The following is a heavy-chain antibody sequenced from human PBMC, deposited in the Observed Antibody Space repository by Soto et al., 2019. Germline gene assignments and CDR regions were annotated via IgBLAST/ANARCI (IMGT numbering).Heavy chain of an antibody. D-gene: IGHD4-17*01. CDR3: AVRGVVDYGFDY. CDR2: ISYVGSNK. J-gene: IGHJ4*02. Sequence: QVQLVESGGGVVQPGRSLRLSCAASGFTFSTYAMHWVRQAPGKGLEWVAVISYVGSNKYYADSVKGRFTISRDNSKNTLYLQMNSLRAEDTAVYYCAVRGVVDYGFDYWGQGTLVTVSS. V-gene: IGHV3-30-3*01. CDR1: GFTFSTYA.